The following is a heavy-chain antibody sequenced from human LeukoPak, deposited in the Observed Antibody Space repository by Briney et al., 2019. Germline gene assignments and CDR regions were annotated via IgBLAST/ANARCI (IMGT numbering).Heavy chain of an antibody. CDR3: AKGLEVVLAANSYFDY. CDR2: ISDSGGST. CDR1: GFTFSSFA. J-gene: IGHJ4*02. Sequence: PGGSLRLSCAASGFTFSSFAMSWVRQAPGKGLEWLSAISDSGGSTYYADSVKGRFTISRDNSKNTLFLQMNSLRAEDTAVYYCAKGLEVVLAANSYFDYWGQGTLVTVSS. D-gene: IGHD2-2*01. V-gene: IGHV3-23*01.